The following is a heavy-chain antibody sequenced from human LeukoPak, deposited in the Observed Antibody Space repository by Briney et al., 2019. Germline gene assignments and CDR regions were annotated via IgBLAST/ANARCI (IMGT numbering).Heavy chain of an antibody. CDR1: GGSISNYY. J-gene: IGHJ3*02. Sequence: PSDTLSLTCTVSGGSISNYYWSWIRQPPGKGLEWIGYIHYSGSTNYNPSLKSRVTMSGDTSKNQFSVRLSSVTAADTAVYYCARSSYDSSGYYLDAFDIWGQGTVVTVSS. CDR3: ARSSYDSSGYYLDAFDI. D-gene: IGHD3-22*01. V-gene: IGHV4-59*07. CDR2: IHYSGST.